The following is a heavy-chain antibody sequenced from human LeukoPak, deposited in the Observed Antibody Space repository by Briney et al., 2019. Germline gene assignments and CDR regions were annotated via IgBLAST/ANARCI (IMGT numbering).Heavy chain of an antibody. D-gene: IGHD6-19*01. J-gene: IGHJ2*01. CDR2: ISTAGET. Sequence: GGSLRLSCAASGFTFSSYGMHWVRQATGKGLEWVSGISTAGETNYPGSVKGRFTISRENAKNSVYLQMNSLRAGDTAVYYCAREIAVAGTWYFDLWGRGNLVTVSS. CDR3: AREIAVAGTWYFDL. V-gene: IGHV3-13*01. CDR1: GFTFSSYG.